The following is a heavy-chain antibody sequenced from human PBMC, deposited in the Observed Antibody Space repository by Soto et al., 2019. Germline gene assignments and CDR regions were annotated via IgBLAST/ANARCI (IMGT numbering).Heavy chain of an antibody. CDR3: SRDHSDRFFN. CDR1: GFTFGASA. V-gene: IGHV3-73*02. D-gene: IGHD3-3*01. CDR2: IGSRGETYAT. Sequence: EVQLVESGGGLVQPGGSLKLSCSASGFTFGASALQWARQASGKGLEWLGRIGSRGETYATTYAASVKGRFTIPRDDSKKTAYLQMDRLESEGKAGYYFSRDHSDRFFNWGRGTLVTVSS. J-gene: IGHJ4*02.